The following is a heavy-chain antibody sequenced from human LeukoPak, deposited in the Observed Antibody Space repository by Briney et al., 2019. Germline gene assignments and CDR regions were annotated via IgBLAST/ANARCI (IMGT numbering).Heavy chain of an antibody. V-gene: IGHV4-39*01. J-gene: IGHJ4*02. CDR3: ASQYGAGYSSTWYFDY. CDR2: IYHSGNI. D-gene: IGHD2-2*01. CDR1: GGSISSSAYS. Sequence: PSETLSLTCTVSGGSISSSAYSWGWIRQPPGKGPEWIGNIYHSGNIYYSASLKSRVAISVNTSKNQFSLKLNSVTATDTAVYHCASQYGAGYSSTWYFDYWGQGTLVTVSS.